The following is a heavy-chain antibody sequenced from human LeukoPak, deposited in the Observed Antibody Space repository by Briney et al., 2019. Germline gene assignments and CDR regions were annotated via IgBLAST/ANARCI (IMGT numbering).Heavy chain of an antibody. CDR2: IVVGSGNT. J-gene: IGHJ5*02. CDR1: GFTFTSSA. CDR3: AAGYNWNTPPFDP. Sequence: SVKVSCKASGFTFTSSAVRWVRQARGQRLEWIGWIVVGSGNTNYAQKFQERVTITRDMSTSTAYMELSSLRSEDTAVYYCAAGYNWNTPPFDPWGQGTLVTVSS. D-gene: IGHD1-1*01. V-gene: IGHV1-58*01.